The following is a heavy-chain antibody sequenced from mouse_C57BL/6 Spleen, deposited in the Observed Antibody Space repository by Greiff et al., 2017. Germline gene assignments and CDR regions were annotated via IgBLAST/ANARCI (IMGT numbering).Heavy chain of an antibody. V-gene: IGHV1-53*01. J-gene: IGHJ1*03. D-gene: IGHD1-1*01. CDR3: ARYYGSSYRYFDV. CDR1: GYTFTSYW. Sequence: QVQLQQPGTELVKPGASVKLSCKASGYTFTSYWMHWVKQRPGQGLEWIGNINPSNGGTNYNEKFKSKATLTVDTSSSTAYMQLSSLTSEDSAVYDCARYYGSSYRYFDVWGTGTTVTVSS. CDR2: INPSNGGT.